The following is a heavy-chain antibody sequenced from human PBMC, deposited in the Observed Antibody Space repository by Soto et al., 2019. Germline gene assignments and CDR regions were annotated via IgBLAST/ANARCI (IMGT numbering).Heavy chain of an antibody. V-gene: IGHV3-30-3*01. CDR1: GFTFSSYA. CDR2: ISYDGSNK. J-gene: IGHJ6*02. Sequence: PGGSLRLSCAASGFTFSSYAMHWVRQAPGKGLEWVAVISYDGSNKYYADSVKGRFTISRDNSKNTLYQQMNSLRAEDTAVYYCARPGYSYGKTQFYYYYGMDVWGQGTTVTVSS. D-gene: IGHD5-18*01. CDR3: ARPGYSYGKTQFYYYYGMDV.